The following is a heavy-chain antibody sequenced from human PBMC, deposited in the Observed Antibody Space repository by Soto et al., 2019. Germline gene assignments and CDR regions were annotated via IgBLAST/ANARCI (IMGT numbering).Heavy chain of an antibody. Sequence: WTWIRQHPGEGLDWIGYIYYSGNTYYNPSLESRVTISVDTSKNQFSLKLSSVTAADTAVYYCARDLRSNGFGEYYFDYWVQGALVTVSS. CDR2: IYYSGNT. CDR3: ARDLRSNGFGEYYFDY. V-gene: IGHV4-31*02. D-gene: IGHD3-10*01. J-gene: IGHJ4*02.